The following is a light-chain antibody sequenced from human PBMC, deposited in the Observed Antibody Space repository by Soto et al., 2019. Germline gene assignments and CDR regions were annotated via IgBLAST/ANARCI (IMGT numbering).Light chain of an antibody. CDR3: QQRSNWPPKLT. CDR1: QSVSSY. J-gene: IGKJ4*01. CDR2: DAS. V-gene: IGKV3-11*01. Sequence: EIVLTQSPATLSLSPGERATLSCRASQSVSSYLAWSQQKPGQAPRLLIYDASNRATGIPARFSGSGSGTDFTLTISSLEPEDFAVYYCQQRSNWPPKLTFGGGTKVEIK.